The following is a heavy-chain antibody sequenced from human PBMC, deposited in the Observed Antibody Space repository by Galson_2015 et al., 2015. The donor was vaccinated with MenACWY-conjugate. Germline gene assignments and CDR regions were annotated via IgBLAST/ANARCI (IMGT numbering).Heavy chain of an antibody. CDR2: ISYDGSNK. Sequence: SLRLSCAASGFTFSSYGMHWVRQAPGKGLEWVAVISYDGSNKYYADSVKGRFTISRDNSKNTLYLQMNSLRAEDTAVYYCAKKSCTNGVCYDYFDYWGQGTLVTVSS. D-gene: IGHD2-8*01. J-gene: IGHJ4*02. CDR3: AKKSCTNGVCYDYFDY. CDR1: GFTFSSYG. V-gene: IGHV3-30*18.